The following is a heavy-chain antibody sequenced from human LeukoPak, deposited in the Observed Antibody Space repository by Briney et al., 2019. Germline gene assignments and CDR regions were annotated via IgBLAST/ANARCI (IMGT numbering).Heavy chain of an antibody. Sequence: GGSLRLSCAASGLTFSSYGMSWVRQAPGKGLEWVSGISGSGVRTDYADSVKGRFTISRDNAKNTLYMQMNSLRAEDTDVDVCSKGSRGLELLDAFDIWGQGTMVTVSS. CDR3: SKGSRGLELLDAFDI. D-gene: IGHD1-26*01. V-gene: IGHV3-23*01. CDR1: GLTFSSYG. CDR2: ISGSGVRT. J-gene: IGHJ3*02.